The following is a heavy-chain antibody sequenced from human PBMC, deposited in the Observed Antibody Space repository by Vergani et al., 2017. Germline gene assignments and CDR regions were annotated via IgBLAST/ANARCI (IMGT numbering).Heavy chain of an antibody. CDR2: ISGSGGST. Sequence: EVQLLESGGGLVQPGGSLRLSCAASGFTFSSYAMSWVRQAPGKGLEWVSAISGSGGSTYYADSVKGRFTISRDNSKNTLYLQMNSLRAEDTAVYYCAKDPGGRYCSSTSCYTRYYYYMDVWGKGP. J-gene: IGHJ6*03. CDR3: AKDPGGRYCSSTSCYTRYYYYMDV. D-gene: IGHD2-2*02. CDR1: GFTFSSYA. V-gene: IGHV3-23*01.